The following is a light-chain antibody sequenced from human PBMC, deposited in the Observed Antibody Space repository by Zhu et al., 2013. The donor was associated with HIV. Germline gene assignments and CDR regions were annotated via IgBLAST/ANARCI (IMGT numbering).Light chain of an antibody. Sequence: QSVLTQPPSASGTPGQRVTISCSGSRTNIGSNYVFWYQQLPGMAPKLLIYRTNQRPSGVPDRFSGSKFGASASLAISGLRSEDEATYYCSSFTLSTTLVVFGGGTKVTVL. CDR1: RTNIGSNY. CDR2: RTN. CDR3: SSFTLSTTLVV. V-gene: IGLV1-47*01. J-gene: IGLJ2*01.